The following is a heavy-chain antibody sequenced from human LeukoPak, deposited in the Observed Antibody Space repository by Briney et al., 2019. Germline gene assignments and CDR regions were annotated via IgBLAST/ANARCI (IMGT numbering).Heavy chain of an antibody. CDR1: GGSISSYY. CDR3: ARGPTPRRSGRFDY. D-gene: IGHD3-10*01. Sequence: SETLSLTCTVSGGSISSYYWSWIRQPPGKGLEWIGYIYYSGSTNYNPSLKSRVTISVDTSKNQFSLKLSSVTAADTAVYYCARGPTPRRSGRFDYWGQGTLVTVSS. V-gene: IGHV4-59*01. J-gene: IGHJ4*02. CDR2: IYYSGST.